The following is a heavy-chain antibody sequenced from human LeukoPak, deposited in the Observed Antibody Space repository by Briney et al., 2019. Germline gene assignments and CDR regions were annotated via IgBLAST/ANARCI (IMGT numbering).Heavy chain of an antibody. J-gene: IGHJ3*02. CDR1: GGSISSYY. CDR2: IYYTGST. Sequence: SETLSLTCTVSGGSISSYYWSWIRQPPGKGLEWIGYIYYTGSTSYNPSLKSRVTISVDTSKSQFSLKLSSVTAADTAVYYCARHARLGYCSSTSCPDAFDIWGQGTMVTVSS. CDR3: ARHARLGYCSSTSCPDAFDI. D-gene: IGHD2-2*01. V-gene: IGHV4-59*08.